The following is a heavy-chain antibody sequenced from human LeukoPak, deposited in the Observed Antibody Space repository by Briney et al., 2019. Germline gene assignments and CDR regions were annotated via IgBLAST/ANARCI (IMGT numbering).Heavy chain of an antibody. CDR2: IYYSGST. Sequence: PSETLSLTCTVSGGSISSGDYYWSWIRQPPGKGLEWIGYIYYSGSTYYNPSLKGRVTISVDTSKNQFSLKLSSVTAADTAVYYCARGYGDYYYYGMDVWGKGTTVTVSS. CDR3: ARGYGDYYYYGMDV. CDR1: GGSISSGDYY. V-gene: IGHV4-30-4*01. J-gene: IGHJ6*04. D-gene: IGHD4-17*01.